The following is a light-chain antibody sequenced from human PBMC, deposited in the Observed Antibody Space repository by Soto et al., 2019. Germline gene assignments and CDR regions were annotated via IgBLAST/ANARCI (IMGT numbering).Light chain of an antibody. V-gene: IGKV1-17*03. J-gene: IGKJ4*01. CDR3: LQHNSYQLT. CDR1: QGINNY. CDR2: AAS. Sequence: DIQMTQSPSAMSASVGDRVTITGLASQGINNYVVWFQQKPGTVPKRLIYAASSLQSGVPSRFSGSGSGKEFTLTISSLQPEDFATYYCLQHNSYQLTFGGGTKVDIK.